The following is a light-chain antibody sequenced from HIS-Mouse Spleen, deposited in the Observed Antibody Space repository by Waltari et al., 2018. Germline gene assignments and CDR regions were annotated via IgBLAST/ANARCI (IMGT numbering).Light chain of an antibody. J-gene: IGKJ5*01. Sequence: EIVMTQSPATLSVSPGERATLSSRASQSVRSNLAWYQQKPGQAPTLLIYGASTRATGIPARFGGSGSGTEFTLTISSLQSEDFAVYYCQQYNNWPITFGQGTRLEIK. CDR2: GAS. CDR3: QQYNNWPIT. V-gene: IGKV3-15*01. CDR1: QSVRSN.